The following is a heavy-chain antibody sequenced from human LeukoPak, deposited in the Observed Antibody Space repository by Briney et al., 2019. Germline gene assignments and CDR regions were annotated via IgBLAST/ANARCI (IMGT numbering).Heavy chain of an antibody. D-gene: IGHD6-13*01. Sequence: ASVKVSCKASGYTFTNYAMNWVRQAPGQGLEWMGWINTNTGNPTYAQGFTGRFVFSLDTSVSMAYLQISSLKAEDTAVYYCARDKRFVWAAAGTGNYYYGMDVWGQGTTVTVSS. V-gene: IGHV7-4-1*04. CDR3: ARDKRFVWAAAGTGNYYYGMDV. J-gene: IGHJ6*02. CDR1: GYTFTNYA. CDR2: INTNTGNP.